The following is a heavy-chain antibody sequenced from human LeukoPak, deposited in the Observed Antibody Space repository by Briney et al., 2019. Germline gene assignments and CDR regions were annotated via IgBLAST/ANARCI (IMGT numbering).Heavy chain of an antibody. V-gene: IGHV4-39*01. CDR1: GDSISSTSYY. CDR2: IYYTGST. CDR3: ARLSLLLWFGELRYNWFDP. J-gene: IGHJ5*02. Sequence: QPSETLSLTCTVSGDSISSTSYYWGWIRQPPGKGLEWIGSIYYTGSTSYNPSLKSPITMSIDTPKNQFSLKPSSVTASDTAVYYCARLSLLLWFGELRYNWFDPWGQGTLVTVSS. D-gene: IGHD3-10*01.